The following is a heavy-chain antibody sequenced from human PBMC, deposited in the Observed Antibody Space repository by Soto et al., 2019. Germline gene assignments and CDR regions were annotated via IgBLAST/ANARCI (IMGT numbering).Heavy chain of an antibody. Sequence: GGSLRLSCAASGFTFSDYYMSWIRQAPGKGLEWVSYISSRSSTIFYADSVKGRFTISRDNVKNSLYLQMDSLRAEDTAVYYCASGTNGAFFVYWGQGILVTVSS. V-gene: IGHV3-11*01. D-gene: IGHD2-8*01. CDR3: ASGTNGAFFVY. CDR1: GFTFSDYY. J-gene: IGHJ4*02. CDR2: ISSRSSTI.